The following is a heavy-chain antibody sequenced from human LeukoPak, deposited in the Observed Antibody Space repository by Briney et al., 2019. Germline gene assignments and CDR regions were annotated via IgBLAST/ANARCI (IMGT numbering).Heavy chain of an antibody. CDR1: GGSISSGRYY. CDR2: IYRSGST. CDR3: ARDLLDIPWGIAVAGSLFDY. D-gene: IGHD6-19*01. V-gene: IGHV4-61*09. J-gene: IGHJ4*02. Sequence: SEPLSLTCTVSGGSISSGRYYWSWIRQPAGKRLEWLGHIYRSGSTNYNPSLKSRVTISVDTSKNQFSLKLSSVTPEDTAVYYCARDLLDIPWGIAVAGSLFDYWGQGTLVTVSS.